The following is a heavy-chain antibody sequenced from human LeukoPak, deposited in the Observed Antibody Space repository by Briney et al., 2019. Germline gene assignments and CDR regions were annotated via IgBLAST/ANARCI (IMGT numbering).Heavy chain of an antibody. J-gene: IGHJ4*02. Sequence: GGSLRLSCAASGFTFSSYAMSWVRQAPGKGLEWVANIKQDGSEKYYVDSVKGRFTISRDNAKNSLYLQMNSLRAEDTAVYYCAREGRSGSCFLWGQGTLVTVSS. D-gene: IGHD1-26*01. CDR3: AREGRSGSCFL. CDR2: IKQDGSEK. V-gene: IGHV3-7*01. CDR1: GFTFSSYA.